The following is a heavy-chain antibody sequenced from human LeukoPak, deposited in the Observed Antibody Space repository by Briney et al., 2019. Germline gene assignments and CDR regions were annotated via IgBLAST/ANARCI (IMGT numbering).Heavy chain of an antibody. J-gene: IGHJ4*02. Sequence: ASVKVSCKASGYTFTSYGISWVRQAPGQGFNWLEWISAYNGNTNYAQKLQGRVTMTTDTSTSTAYMELRSLRSDDTAVYYCARDDIAGELLLDYWGQGTLVTVSS. D-gene: IGHD1-26*01. V-gene: IGHV1-18*01. CDR1: GYTFTSYG. CDR3: ARDDIAGELLLDY. CDR2: ISAYNGNT.